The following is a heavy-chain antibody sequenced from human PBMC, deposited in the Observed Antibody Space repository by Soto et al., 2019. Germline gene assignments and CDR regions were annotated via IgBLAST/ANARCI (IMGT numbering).Heavy chain of an antibody. CDR2: IDPSDSYT. D-gene: IGHD6-13*01. J-gene: IGHJ5*02. Sequence: ESLKISCKGSGYSFTSYWISWVRQMPGKGLEWMGRIDPSDSYTNYSPSFQGHVTISADKSISTAYLQWSSLKASDTAMYYCATAAAAGNWFDPWGQGTLVTVSS. CDR1: GYSFTSYW. V-gene: IGHV5-10-1*01. CDR3: ATAAAAGNWFDP.